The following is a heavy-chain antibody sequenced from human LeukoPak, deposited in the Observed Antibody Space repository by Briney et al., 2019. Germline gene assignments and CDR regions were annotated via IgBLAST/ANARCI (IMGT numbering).Heavy chain of an antibody. D-gene: IGHD6-13*01. CDR1: GFTFSSYA. V-gene: IGHV3-23*01. J-gene: IGHJ4*02. CDR3: AAREYRKYSSSWYVFNY. Sequence: GGSLRLSCAASGFTFSSYAMSWVRQAPGKGLEWVSAISGSGGSTYYADSVKGRFTISRDNSKNTLYLQMNSLRAEDTAVYYCAAREYRKYSSSWYVFNYWGQGALVTVSS. CDR2: ISGSGGST.